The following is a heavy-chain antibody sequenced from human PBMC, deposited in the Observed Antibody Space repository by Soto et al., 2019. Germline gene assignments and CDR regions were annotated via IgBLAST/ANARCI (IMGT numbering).Heavy chain of an antibody. CDR3: AHSSEWLRFDY. CDR1: GFSLSTSGVG. D-gene: IGHD5-12*01. Sequence: SGPTQVYPKKPLTLTCPFSGFSLSTSGVGVGWIRQPPGKALEWLALIYWDDDKRYSPSLKSRLTITKDTSKNQVVLTMTNMDPVDTATYYCAHSSEWLRFDYWGQGTLVTVSS. CDR2: IYWDDDK. J-gene: IGHJ4*02. V-gene: IGHV2-5*02.